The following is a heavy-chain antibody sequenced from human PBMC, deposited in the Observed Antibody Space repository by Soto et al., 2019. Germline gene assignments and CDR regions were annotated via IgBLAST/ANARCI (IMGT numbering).Heavy chain of an antibody. CDR3: ARVISMDLLLHTAPGY. CDR1: GFTFSSYS. Sequence: PGGSLRLSCAASGFTFSSYSMNWVRQAPGKGLEWISYISSSSTTIYYADSVKGRFTISRDNAKNSLYLQMNSLRDEDTAVYYCARVISMDLLLHTAPGYSGQGTLVTVSS. D-gene: IGHD5-18*01. J-gene: IGHJ4*02. V-gene: IGHV3-48*02. CDR2: ISSSSTTI.